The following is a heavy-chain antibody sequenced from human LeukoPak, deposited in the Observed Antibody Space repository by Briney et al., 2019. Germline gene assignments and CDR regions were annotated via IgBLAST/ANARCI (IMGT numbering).Heavy chain of an antibody. Sequence: ASVKVSCKASGYTFTGYYMHWVRQAPGQGLEWMGWISAYSANTNYALKLQGRVTMTTDTSTSTAYMELRSLRSDDTALYYCARDYCSSTSCYFDYWGQGTLVTVSS. CDR1: GYTFTGYY. V-gene: IGHV1-18*04. J-gene: IGHJ4*02. D-gene: IGHD2-2*01. CDR3: ARDYCSSTSCYFDY. CDR2: ISAYSANT.